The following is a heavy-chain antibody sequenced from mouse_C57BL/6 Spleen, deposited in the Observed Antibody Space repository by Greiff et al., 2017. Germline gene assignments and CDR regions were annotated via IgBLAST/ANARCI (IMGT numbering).Heavy chain of an antibody. V-gene: IGHV1-55*01. J-gene: IGHJ4*01. Sequence: QVHVKQPGAELVKPGASVKMSCKASGYTFTSYWITWVKQRPGQGLEWIGDIYPGSGSTNYNEKFKSKATLTVDTSSSTAYMQLSSLTSEDSAVYYCARKAIYYGNLYYAMDYWGQGTSVTVSS. CDR2: IYPGSGST. CDR3: ARKAIYYGNLYYAMDY. D-gene: IGHD2-1*01. CDR1: GYTFTSYW.